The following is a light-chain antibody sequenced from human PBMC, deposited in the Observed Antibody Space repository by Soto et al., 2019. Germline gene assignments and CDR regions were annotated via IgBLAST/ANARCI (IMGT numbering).Light chain of an antibody. CDR1: QSVSSRY. J-gene: IGKJ1*01. CDR3: QQYGSSGT. Sequence: IVLTHSPGTLSLSPGETAALSCRASQSVSSRYLAWYQQKPGQAPRLLIYGASSRATGIPDRFSGSGSGTDFTLTISRLEPEDFAVYYCQQYGSSGTFGQGTKVDIK. V-gene: IGKV3-20*01. CDR2: GAS.